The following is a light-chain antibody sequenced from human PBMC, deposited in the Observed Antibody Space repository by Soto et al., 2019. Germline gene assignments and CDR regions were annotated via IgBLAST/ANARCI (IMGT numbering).Light chain of an antibody. Sequence: QSVLTQPPSVSGAPGQRVTISCTGCSYHIGAGYDVHWYHQLPGTAPKLLIYGNNNRPSGVPDRFSGSRSGTSASLAITGLQAEDEADYYCQSYDSSLSVWVFGGGTKLTVL. CDR1: SYHIGAGYD. J-gene: IGLJ3*02. CDR3: QSYDSSLSVWV. CDR2: GNN. V-gene: IGLV1-40*01.